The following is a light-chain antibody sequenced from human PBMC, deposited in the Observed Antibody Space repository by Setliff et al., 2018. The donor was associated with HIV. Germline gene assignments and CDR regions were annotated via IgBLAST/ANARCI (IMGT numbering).Light chain of an antibody. J-gene: IGLJ1*01. Sequence: QSVLTQPASVSGSPGQSITISCTGTSSDIGGYNFVSWYQHHPCKAPKLMIYEVTNRPSGVSNRFSGSKSGNTASLTISGLQADDEADYYCSSYTSSSPYVFGAGTKVTVL. CDR2: EVT. CDR1: SSDIGGYNF. V-gene: IGLV2-14*01. CDR3: SSYTSSSPYV.